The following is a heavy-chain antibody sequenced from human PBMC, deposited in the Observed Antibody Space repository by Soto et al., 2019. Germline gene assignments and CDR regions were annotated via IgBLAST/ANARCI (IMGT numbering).Heavy chain of an antibody. Sequence: PWGSLRLSCAASGGPFSSYAMSWVRQAPGKGLEWVSAISGSGGSTYYADSVKGRFTISRDNSKNTLYLQMNSLRAEDTAVYYCAKDPVVVVAATLNYRGQGTLVTVSS. CDR2: ISGSGGST. CDR3: AKDPVVVVAATLNY. D-gene: IGHD2-15*01. V-gene: IGHV3-23*01. CDR1: GGPFSSYA. J-gene: IGHJ4*02.